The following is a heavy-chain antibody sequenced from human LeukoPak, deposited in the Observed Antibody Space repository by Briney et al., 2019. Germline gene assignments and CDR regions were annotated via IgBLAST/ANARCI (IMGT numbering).Heavy chain of an antibody. CDR3: AHTYYDYVWGSWTFDY. CDR1: GFSLSTSGVG. V-gene: IGHV2-5*02. Sequence: SGPTLVNPTQTLTLTCTFSGFSLSTSGVGVGWIRQPPGKALEWLALIYWDDDKRYSPSLKSRLTITKDTSKNQVVLTMTNMDPVDTATYYCAHTYYDYVWGSWTFDYWGQGTLVTVSS. D-gene: IGHD3-16*01. J-gene: IGHJ4*02. CDR2: IYWDDDK.